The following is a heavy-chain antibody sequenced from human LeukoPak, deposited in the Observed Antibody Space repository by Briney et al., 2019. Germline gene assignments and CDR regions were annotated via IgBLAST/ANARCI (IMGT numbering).Heavy chain of an antibody. Sequence: SVKVSCKASGGTFSSYAISWVRQAPGQGLEWMGRIIPIFGIANYAQKFQGRVTITRNTSISTAYMELSSLRSEDTAVYYCARLVPDCTNGVCYGFDYWGQGTLVTVSS. D-gene: IGHD2-8*01. CDR2: IIPIFGIA. J-gene: IGHJ4*02. CDR1: GGTFSSYA. V-gene: IGHV1-69*04. CDR3: ARLVPDCTNGVCYGFDY.